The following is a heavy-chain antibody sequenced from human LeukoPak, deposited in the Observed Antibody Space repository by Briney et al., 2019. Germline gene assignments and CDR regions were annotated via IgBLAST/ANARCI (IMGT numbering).Heavy chain of an antibody. CDR3: ARGGLQRGGGDFDY. V-gene: IGHV4-61*02. J-gene: IGHJ4*02. CDR2: IYTSGST. D-gene: IGHD3-16*01. CDR1: GGSISSGSYY. Sequence: SETLSLTCTVSGGSISSGSYYWSWIRQPAGKGLEWIGRIYTSGSTNYNPSLKGRVTISVDTSKNQFSLKLSSVTAADTAVYYCARGGLQRGGGDFDYWGQGTLVTVSS.